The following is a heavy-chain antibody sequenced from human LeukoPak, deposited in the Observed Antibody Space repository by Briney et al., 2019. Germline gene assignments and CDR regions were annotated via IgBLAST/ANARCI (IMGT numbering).Heavy chain of an antibody. J-gene: IGHJ3*02. CDR1: GFTFSSYW. D-gene: IGHD1-26*01. Sequence: GGSLRLSCAASGFTFSSYWMTWVRQAPGKGLEWVSVIYSGGNTYYADSVKGRFTISRDNTKNTLYLQMNSLRADDTAVYYCARDVGFIVGATPGAFDIWGQGTMVTVSS. CDR3: ARDVGFIVGATPGAFDI. CDR2: IYSGGNT. V-gene: IGHV3-66*01.